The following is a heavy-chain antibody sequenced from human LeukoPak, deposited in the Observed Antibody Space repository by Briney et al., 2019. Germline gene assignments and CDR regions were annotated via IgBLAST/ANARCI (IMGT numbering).Heavy chain of an antibody. CDR3: ARALLDSADSRLSVWFDP. D-gene: IGHD2-2*01. V-gene: IGHV3-30-3*01. Sequence: GGSLRLSCAASGFTFSSYAMHWVRQAPGKGLEWVAVISYDGSNKYYADSVKGRFTISRDNAKNSLYLQMNSLRAEDTAVYYCARALLDSADSRLSVWFDPWGQGTLVTVSS. J-gene: IGHJ5*02. CDR1: GFTFSSYA. CDR2: ISYDGSNK.